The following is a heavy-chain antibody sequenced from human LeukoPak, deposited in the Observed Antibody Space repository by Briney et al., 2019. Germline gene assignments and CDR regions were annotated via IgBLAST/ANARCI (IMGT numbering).Heavy chain of an antibody. Sequence: GGSLRLSCAPSGFAVSSNYMNWVRHAPGKGLEWVSVIYSDGRTYYADSVKGRFTISRDISKNTLFIQMTSLRAEDTAVYYCAKVKGWYGEGYFDYWGQGTLVTVSS. V-gene: IGHV3-53*01. CDR2: IYSDGRT. D-gene: IGHD3-10*01. CDR1: GFAVSSNY. J-gene: IGHJ4*02. CDR3: AKVKGWYGEGYFDY.